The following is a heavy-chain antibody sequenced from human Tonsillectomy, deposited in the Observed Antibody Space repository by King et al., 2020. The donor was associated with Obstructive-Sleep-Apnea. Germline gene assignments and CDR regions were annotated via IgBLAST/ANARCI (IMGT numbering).Heavy chain of an antibody. J-gene: IGHJ4*02. CDR1: GVSISSGDYY. CDR3: ATQYYYDSSGYSFDY. CDR2: IYYRGSP. V-gene: IGHV4-30-4*01. Sequence: QLQESGPGLVKPSQTLSLTCTVSGVSISSGDYYWSWIRQPPGKGLEWIGDIYYRGSPYYNPSLKRRVTISVDTSKNHFSLKLSSVTAADTAVYYCATQYYYDSSGYSFDYWGQGTLVTVSS. D-gene: IGHD3-22*01.